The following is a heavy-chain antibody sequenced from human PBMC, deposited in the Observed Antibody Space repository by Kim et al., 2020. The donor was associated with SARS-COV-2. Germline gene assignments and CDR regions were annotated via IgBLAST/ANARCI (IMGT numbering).Heavy chain of an antibody. CDR3: ITPLRWELTHDY. Sequence: DYAVPVKGRFTISRDDSTSTLFLQMSSLKTEDTAVYYCITPLRWELTHDYWGQGTLVTVSS. J-gene: IGHJ4*02. D-gene: IGHD1-26*01. V-gene: IGHV3-15*01.